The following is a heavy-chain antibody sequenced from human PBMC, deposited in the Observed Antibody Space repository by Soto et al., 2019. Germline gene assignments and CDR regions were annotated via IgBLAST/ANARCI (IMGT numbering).Heavy chain of an antibody. CDR3: AKDMQAYGDNNYYYYGMDV. CDR1: GFTFTTFG. J-gene: IGHJ6*02. D-gene: IGHD4-17*01. V-gene: IGHV3-30*18. Sequence: QVQLVESGGGVVQPGGSLRLSCTASGFTFTTFGIHWVRQAPGKGLEWVALISYDGHNKYYSDSVKGRFTISRDNYKNTLSLQMNSLRAEDTAVYYSAKDMQAYGDNNYYYYGMDVWGQGTPVSVSS. CDR2: ISYDGHNK.